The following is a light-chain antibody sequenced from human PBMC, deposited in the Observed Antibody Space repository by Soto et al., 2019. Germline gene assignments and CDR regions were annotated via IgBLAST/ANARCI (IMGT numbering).Light chain of an antibody. V-gene: IGKV3-11*01. J-gene: IGKJ4*01. Sequence: EIVLTQSPATLSLSPGERATLSCRASQSVGNYLAWYQRKPGQAPRLLIYEASNRATGIPARFSGSWSGTDFTLTISSLEPEEFAVYYCQQRSYLVTFGGGTAVEIK. CDR2: EAS. CDR3: QQRSYLVT. CDR1: QSVGNY.